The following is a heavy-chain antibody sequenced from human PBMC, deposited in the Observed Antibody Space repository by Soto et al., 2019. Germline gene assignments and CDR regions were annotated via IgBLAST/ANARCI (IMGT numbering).Heavy chain of an antibody. D-gene: IGHD1-26*01. J-gene: IGHJ4*02. CDR2: INPKSGGT. CDR1: GYTFTVYD. V-gene: IGHV1-2*02. Sequence: ASVKVSCKAPGYTFTVYDMHWVRQAPGQGLEWMGWINPKSGGTMYPQKFQGRVTMTWDTSISTAYMALTRLRSDDTAVYYCARDLAKGGGSAGFDYWGQGTLVTVSS. CDR3: ARDLAKGGGSAGFDY.